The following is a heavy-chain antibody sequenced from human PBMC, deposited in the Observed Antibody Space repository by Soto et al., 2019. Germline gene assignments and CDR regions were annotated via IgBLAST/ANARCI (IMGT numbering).Heavy chain of an antibody. CDR3: ATSGKGSSYSFDY. Sequence: SLRLSCAASGFTFSSYGMHWVRQAPGKGLEWVAVMSYDGSNKYYADSVKGRFTISRDNSKNTLYLQMNSLRAEDTAVSYCATSGKGSSYSFDYWGPGTLVTVST. D-gene: IGHD6-6*01. V-gene: IGHV3-30*03. J-gene: IGHJ4*02. CDR2: MSYDGSNK. CDR1: GFTFSSYG.